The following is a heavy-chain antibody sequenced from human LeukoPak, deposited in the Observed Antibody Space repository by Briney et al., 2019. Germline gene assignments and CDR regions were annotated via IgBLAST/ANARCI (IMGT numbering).Heavy chain of an antibody. CDR3: ARVLGGSGSYSYFDY. CDR2: ISSSSSYI. J-gene: IGHJ4*02. Sequence: GGSLRLSCAASGFTFSSYSLNWVRQAPGKGLEWVSSISSSSSYIYYADSVKGRFIISRDNAKNSLFLQMNSLRAEDTAVYYCARVLGGSGSYSYFDYWGQGTLVTVSS. D-gene: IGHD3-10*01. V-gene: IGHV3-21*01. CDR1: GFTFSSYS.